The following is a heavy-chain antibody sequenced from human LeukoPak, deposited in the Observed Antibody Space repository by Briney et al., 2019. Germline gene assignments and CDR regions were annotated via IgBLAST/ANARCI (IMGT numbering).Heavy chain of an antibody. Sequence: SGGSLGLSCAASGFTFSNYGMDWVRQAPGKGLEWVAFIRHDGSNKYYVDSVKGRFTISRDNSENTLYLQMNSLRPEDTAMYYCAKDPTAHYYDSAVYFDYWGQGTLVTVSS. CDR2: IRHDGSNK. V-gene: IGHV3-30*02. CDR1: GFTFSNYG. J-gene: IGHJ4*02. D-gene: IGHD3-22*01. CDR3: AKDPTAHYYDSAVYFDY.